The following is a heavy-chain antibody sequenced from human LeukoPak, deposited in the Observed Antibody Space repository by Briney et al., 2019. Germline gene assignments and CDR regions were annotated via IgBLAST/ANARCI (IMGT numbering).Heavy chain of an antibody. Sequence: PSETLSLTCTVSGYSISSGYYWGWIRQPPGKGLEWIGSIYHSGSTYYNPSLKSRVTISVDTSKNQFSLKLSSVTAADTAVYYCARVGEYYYDSSGYASAGYYYYYMDVWGEGTTVTVSS. CDR1: GYSISSGYY. D-gene: IGHD3-22*01. V-gene: IGHV4-38-2*02. J-gene: IGHJ6*03. CDR2: IYHSGST. CDR3: ARVGEYYYDSSGYASAGYYYYYMDV.